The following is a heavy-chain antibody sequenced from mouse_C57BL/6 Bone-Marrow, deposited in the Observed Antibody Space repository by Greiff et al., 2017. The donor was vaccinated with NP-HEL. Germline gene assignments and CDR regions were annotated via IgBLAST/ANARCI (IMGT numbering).Heavy chain of an antibody. CDR3: TFITTVVTFDV. D-gene: IGHD1-1*01. Sequence: EVQLQQSGAELVRPGASVKLSCTASGFNIKDDYMPWVKQRPEQGLEWIGWIDPENGDTGSASKFPGKAPITAGPSSNTAYLQLISLTSEDTAVYYCTFITTVVTFDVWGTGTTVTVSS. CDR1: GFNIKDDY. CDR2: IDPENGDT. J-gene: IGHJ1*03. V-gene: IGHV14-4*01.